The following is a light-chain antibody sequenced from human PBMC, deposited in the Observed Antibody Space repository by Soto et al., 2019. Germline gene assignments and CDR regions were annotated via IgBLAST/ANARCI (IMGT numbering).Light chain of an antibody. J-gene: IGKJ1*01. V-gene: IGKV3-20*01. CDR2: GAS. CDR3: QQYGSSPWT. Sequence: EIVLTQSPATLSVSPGEGVTLSCRASQTVPSRIAWYQQKPGQAPRLLIYGASTRAPGVPDRFSGTGSETDFTLTISRLEPEDFAVYYCQQYGSSPWTFGQGTKVDIK. CDR1: QTVPSR.